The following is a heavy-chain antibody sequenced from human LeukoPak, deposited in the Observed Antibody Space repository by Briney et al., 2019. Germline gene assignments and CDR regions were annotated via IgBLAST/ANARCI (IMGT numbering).Heavy chain of an antibody. D-gene: IGHD6-6*01. CDR1: GGSISSYY. Sequence: PSETLSLTCTVSGGSISSYYWSWIRQPPGKGLEWIGYIYYSGSTNYNPSLKSRVTISVDTSQNQFSLKLSSVTAADTAVYYCASQYSSSSYWFDHWGQGTLVTVSS. CDR3: ASQYSSSSYWFDH. V-gene: IGHV4-59*01. J-gene: IGHJ5*02. CDR2: IYYSGST.